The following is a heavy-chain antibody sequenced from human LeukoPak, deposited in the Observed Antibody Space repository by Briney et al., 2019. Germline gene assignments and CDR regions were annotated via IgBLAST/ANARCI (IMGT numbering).Heavy chain of an antibody. CDR2: MNPNSGNT. CDR1: GYTFTSYD. J-gene: IGHJ6*02. Sequence: ASVKVSCKASGYTFTSYDINWVRQATGQGLEWMGWMNPNSGNTGYAQKFQGRVTMTRNTSISTAYMELSSLRSEDTAVYYCARSLGPVYYYGMDVWGQGTTVTVSS. CDR3: ARSLGPVYYYGMDV. V-gene: IGHV1-8*01.